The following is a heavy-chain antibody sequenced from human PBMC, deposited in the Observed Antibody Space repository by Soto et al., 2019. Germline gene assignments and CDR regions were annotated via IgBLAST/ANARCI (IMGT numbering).Heavy chain of an antibody. CDR2: ISHRGST. Sequence: ETRPRTTAGYAGSLSGYYWRWIREPPGKGLEWIGEISHRGSTNYNPSPKSRVTISVDTSKNQFSLKLNSVTAADTAVYYGAREWPGCRGHVDDWVQGTPVTVSS. CDR1: AGSLSGYY. D-gene: IGHD5-12*01. J-gene: IGHJ4*02. V-gene: IGHV4-34*01. CDR3: AREWPGCRGHVDD.